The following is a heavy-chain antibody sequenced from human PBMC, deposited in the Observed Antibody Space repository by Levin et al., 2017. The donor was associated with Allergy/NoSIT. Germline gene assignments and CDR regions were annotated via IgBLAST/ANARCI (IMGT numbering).Heavy chain of an antibody. J-gene: IGHJ4*02. Sequence: TSETLSLTCTVSGGSISSYYWSWIRQPPGKGLEWIGYIYYSGSTNYNPSLKSRVTISVDTSKNQFSLKLSSVTAADTAVYYCARFKGDTYYYDSSGYYQLDYWGQGTLVTVSS. D-gene: IGHD3-22*01. CDR2: IYYSGST. CDR1: GGSISSYY. V-gene: IGHV4-59*01. CDR3: ARFKGDTYYYDSSGYYQLDY.